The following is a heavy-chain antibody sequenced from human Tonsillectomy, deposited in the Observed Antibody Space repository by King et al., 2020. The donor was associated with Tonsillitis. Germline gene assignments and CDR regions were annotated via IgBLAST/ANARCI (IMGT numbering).Heavy chain of an antibody. D-gene: IGHD1-14*01. Sequence: VQLVESGGGLVQPGRSLRLSCAASGFTFDDYAMHWVRQAPGKGLEWVSGISWNSGSIGYADSVKGRFTISRDNAKNSLYLQMNSLRAEETALYYCEKSGVVKSITAGGDYWGQGTLVTVSS. V-gene: IGHV3-9*01. CDR3: EKSGVVKSITAGGDY. CDR2: ISWNSGSI. CDR1: GFTFDDYA. J-gene: IGHJ4*02.